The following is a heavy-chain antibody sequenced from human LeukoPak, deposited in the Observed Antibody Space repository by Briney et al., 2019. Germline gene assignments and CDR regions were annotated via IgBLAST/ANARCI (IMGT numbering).Heavy chain of an antibody. CDR3: ARDGPVAGVELNQ. D-gene: IGHD6-19*01. V-gene: IGHV3-20*04. CDR2: ITWNGGIT. J-gene: IGHJ4*02. CDR1: GFPFDNYG. Sequence: PGGSLRLSCAASGFPFDNYGMAWVRQAPGKGLEWVSGITWNGGITAYADSVKGRFTISRDNAKNSLYLQMNSLRAEDTALYYCARDGPVAGVELNQWGQGTLVTVPS.